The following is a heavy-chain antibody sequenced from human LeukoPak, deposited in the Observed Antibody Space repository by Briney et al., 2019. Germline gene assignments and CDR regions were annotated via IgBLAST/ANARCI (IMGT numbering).Heavy chain of an antibody. CDR3: ARETYYYDSSGYHYYYYMDV. D-gene: IGHD3-22*01. CDR1: GYTFTSYG. Sequence: ASVKVSCKASGYTFTSYGLSWVRQAPGQGLEWMGWMNPNSGNTGYAQKFQGRVTITRNTSISTAYMELSSLRSEDTAVYYCARETYYYDSSGYHYYYYMDVWGKGTTVTVSS. V-gene: IGHV1-8*03. CDR2: MNPNSGNT. J-gene: IGHJ6*03.